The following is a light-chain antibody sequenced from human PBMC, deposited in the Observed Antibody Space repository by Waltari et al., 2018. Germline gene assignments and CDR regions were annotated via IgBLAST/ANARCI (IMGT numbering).Light chain of an antibody. CDR3: QMWDRNTAV. Sequence: SYEVTQPPSVSVSPGQTATITCSGNTLGNRNVDWYQQKSGLSPVLVMYEDRLRPSGIPERFIGSNSANTATLTISGTQFMDEADYHCQMWDRNTAVFGGGTKLTVL. CDR2: EDR. J-gene: IGLJ2*01. V-gene: IGLV3-1*01. CDR1: TLGNRN.